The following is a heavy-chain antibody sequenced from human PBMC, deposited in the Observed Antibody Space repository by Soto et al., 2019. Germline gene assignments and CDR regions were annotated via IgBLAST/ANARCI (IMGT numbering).Heavy chain of an antibody. CDR2: ISYDGSNK. V-gene: IGHV3-30-3*01. Sequence: QVQLVESGGGVVQPGRSLRLSCAASGFTFSSYAMHWVRQAPGKGLEWVAVISYDGSNKYYADSVKGRFTISRDSSKNTLYLQMNSLRAEDTAVYYCARDLYSSSLLHYYYYGMDVWGQGTTVTVSS. J-gene: IGHJ6*02. CDR1: GFTFSSYA. CDR3: ARDLYSSSLLHYYYYGMDV. D-gene: IGHD6-6*01.